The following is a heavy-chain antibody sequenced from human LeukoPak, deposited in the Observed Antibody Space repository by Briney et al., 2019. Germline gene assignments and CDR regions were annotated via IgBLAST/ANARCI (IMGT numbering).Heavy chain of an antibody. V-gene: IGHV4-34*01. CDR3: ARVGGSTSFWDYYYMDV. CDR1: GGSFSGYY. J-gene: IGHJ6*03. Sequence: KTSETLSLTCAVYGGSFSGYYWSWIRQPPGKGLEWIGEINHSGSTNYNPSLKSRVTISVDTSKNQFSLKLSSVTAADTAVYYCARVGGSTSFWDYYYMDVWGKGTTVTVSS. CDR2: INHSGST. D-gene: IGHD2-2*01.